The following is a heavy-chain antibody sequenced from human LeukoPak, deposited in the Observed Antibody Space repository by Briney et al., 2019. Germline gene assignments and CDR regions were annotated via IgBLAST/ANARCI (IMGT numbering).Heavy chain of an antibody. CDR2: ISCSGGST. Sequence: PGGSLRLSCAASGFTFSSYAMSWVRQAPRKGLEWVSAISCSGGSTYYADSVKGRFTISRDNSKNTLYLQMNSLRAEDTAVYYCAKRRSYGSGPRIDYWGQGTLVTVSS. CDR1: GFTFSSYA. V-gene: IGHV3-23*01. CDR3: AKRRSYGSGPRIDY. D-gene: IGHD3-10*01. J-gene: IGHJ4*02.